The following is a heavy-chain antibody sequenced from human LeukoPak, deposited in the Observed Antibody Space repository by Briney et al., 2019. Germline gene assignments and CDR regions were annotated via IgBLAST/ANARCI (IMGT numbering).Heavy chain of an antibody. Sequence: SETLSLTCTVSGGSISSGSYYWSWIRQPAGKGLEWIGRIYTSGSTNYNPSLKSRVTISVDTSKNQFSLKLSSVTAADTAVYYCARESALIVVVPAARHYFDYWGQGTLVTVSS. J-gene: IGHJ4*02. CDR2: IYTSGST. D-gene: IGHD2-2*01. CDR1: GGSISSGSYY. V-gene: IGHV4-61*02. CDR3: ARESALIVVVPAARHYFDY.